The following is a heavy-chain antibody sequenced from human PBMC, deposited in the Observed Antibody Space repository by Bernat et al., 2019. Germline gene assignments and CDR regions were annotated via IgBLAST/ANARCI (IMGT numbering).Heavy chain of an antibody. Sequence: QVQLQESGPGLVKPSETLSLTCTVSGGSISSYYWSWIRQPPGKGLEWIGYIYYSGSTNYNPSLKSRVTISVDTSKNQFSLKLSSVTAADTAVYYCARGYYGSGSYPLYYYYYGMDVWGQGTTVTVSS. V-gene: IGHV4-59*01. D-gene: IGHD3-10*01. J-gene: IGHJ6*02. CDR2: IYYSGST. CDR1: GGSISSYY. CDR3: ARGYYGSGSYPLYYYYYGMDV.